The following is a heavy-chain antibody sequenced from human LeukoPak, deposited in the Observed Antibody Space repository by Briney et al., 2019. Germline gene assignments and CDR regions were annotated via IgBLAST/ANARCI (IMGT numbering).Heavy chain of an antibody. Sequence: PGGSLRLSCAASGFTFSSYSMNWVRQAPGKGLEWVSYISSSSSTIYYADSVKGRFTISRDNAKNSLYLQMNSLRAEDTAVYYCARGGRDYDSSGYYDYWGQGTLVTVSS. J-gene: IGHJ4*02. CDR1: GFTFSSYS. D-gene: IGHD3-22*01. V-gene: IGHV3-48*04. CDR2: ISSSSSTI. CDR3: ARGGRDYDSSGYYDY.